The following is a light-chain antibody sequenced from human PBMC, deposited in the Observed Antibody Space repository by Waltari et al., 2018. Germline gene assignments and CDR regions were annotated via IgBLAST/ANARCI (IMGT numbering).Light chain of an antibody. Sequence: QYALTQPASVSGTPGPSIPISCPGPTIDGGSSALVPWYQQHPGEAPKLLICEVFKRPPDISSRFSGSKSGSTASLTISGLQPEDEADYYCCSYAGRGTYVFGSGTKVTVL. J-gene: IGLJ1*01. V-gene: IGLV2-23*02. CDR3: CSYAGRGTYV. CDR1: TIDGGSSAL. CDR2: EVF.